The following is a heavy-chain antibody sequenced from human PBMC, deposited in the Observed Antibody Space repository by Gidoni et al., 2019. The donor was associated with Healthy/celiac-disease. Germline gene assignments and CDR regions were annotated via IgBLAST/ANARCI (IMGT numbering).Heavy chain of an antibody. CDR3: ARQPPATASFDI. Sequence: QVQPQESGPGLLKPSETLSLTCTVAGGSISSYYWSWIRQPPGKALEWIAYIHNNGETNYNPALKSRVTLSLDTSKNHFSLKLNSVTAADTAIYYCARQPPATASFDIWGQGTMVTVSS. CDR2: IHNNGET. J-gene: IGHJ3*02. V-gene: IGHV4-59*08. D-gene: IGHD6-25*01. CDR1: GGSISSYY.